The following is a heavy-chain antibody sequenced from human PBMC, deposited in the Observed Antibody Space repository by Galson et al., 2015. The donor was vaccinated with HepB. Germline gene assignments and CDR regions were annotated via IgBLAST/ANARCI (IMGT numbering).Heavy chain of an antibody. V-gene: IGHV3-66*01. CDR1: GFTVSSNY. D-gene: IGHD6-13*01. Sequence: SLRLSCAASGFTVSSNYMSWVRQAPGKGLEWVSVIYSGGSTYYADSVKGRFTISRDNSKNTLYLQMNSLRAEDTAVYYCARDSLGQQLVVNYYYGMDVWGQGTTVTVSS. J-gene: IGHJ6*02. CDR2: IYSGGST. CDR3: ARDSLGQQLVVNYYYGMDV.